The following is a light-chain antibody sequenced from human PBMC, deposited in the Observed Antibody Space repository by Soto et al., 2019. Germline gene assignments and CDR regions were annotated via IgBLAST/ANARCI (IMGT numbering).Light chain of an antibody. CDR3: SSYTSSSTQV. CDR2: DVS. V-gene: IGLV2-14*01. CDR1: SSDVGGYNY. Sequence: QCVLTQPASVSGSPGQSTTISCTGTSSDVGGYNYVSWYQQHPGKAPKLMIYDVSNRPSGVSNRFSGSKSGNTASLTISGLQAEDEADYYCSSYTSSSTQVFGGGTKLTVL. J-gene: IGLJ2*01.